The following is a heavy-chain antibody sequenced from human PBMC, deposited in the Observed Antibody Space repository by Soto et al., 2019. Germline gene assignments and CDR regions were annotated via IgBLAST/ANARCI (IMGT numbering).Heavy chain of an antibody. Sequence: ASVKVSCKASGYTFTSYAMHWVRQAPGQRLEWMGWINPSGGSTSYAQKFQGRVTMTRDTSTSTVYMELSSLRSEDTAVYYCARQPAAGDDAFDIWGQGTMVTVSS. D-gene: IGHD6-13*01. CDR1: GYTFTSYA. J-gene: IGHJ3*02. CDR2: INPSGGST. CDR3: ARQPAAGDDAFDI. V-gene: IGHV1-46*03.